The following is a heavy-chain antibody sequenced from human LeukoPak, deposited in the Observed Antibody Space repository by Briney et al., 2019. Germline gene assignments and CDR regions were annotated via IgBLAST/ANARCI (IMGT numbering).Heavy chain of an antibody. J-gene: IGHJ4*02. CDR3: AKDTMVRGVYYFDY. Sequence: GGSLRLSCAASGFTFSSYAMSWVRQAPGKGLEWVSAISGSGGSTYYADSVKGRFTISRDNSKNTLYLQMNSLRAEGTAVYYCAKDTMVRGVYYFDYWGQGTLVTVSS. CDR2: ISGSGGST. D-gene: IGHD3-10*01. CDR1: GFTFSSYA. V-gene: IGHV3-23*01.